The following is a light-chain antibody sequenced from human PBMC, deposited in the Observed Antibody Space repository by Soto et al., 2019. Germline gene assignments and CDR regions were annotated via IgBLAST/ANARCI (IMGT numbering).Light chain of an antibody. Sequence: DRVMTQSPDTLSVSPGERVSLSCRASQSVNHNLAWYQQKPGQAPRLLIFDKSSRAPGVPARFSGGGSGTDFTLTITRLEPEDFAVYYCQYYGNSPLTFGQGTKVDIK. J-gene: IGKJ1*01. CDR3: QYYGNSPLT. CDR1: QSVNHN. CDR2: DKS. V-gene: IGKV3-15*01.